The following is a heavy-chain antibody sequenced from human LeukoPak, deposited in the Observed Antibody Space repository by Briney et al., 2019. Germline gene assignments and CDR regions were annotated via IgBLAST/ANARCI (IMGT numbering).Heavy chain of an antibody. Sequence: PGGSLRLSCAASGFTFSSYAMHWVRQAPGKGLEWVAVISYDGSNKYYADSVKGRFTISRDNSKNTLYLQMNSLRAEDTAVYYCARAPNHRSYGDYSGSFDYWGQGTLVTVSS. V-gene: IGHV3-30-3*01. D-gene: IGHD4-17*01. CDR2: ISYDGSNK. CDR3: ARAPNHRSYGDYSGSFDY. J-gene: IGHJ4*02. CDR1: GFTFSSYA.